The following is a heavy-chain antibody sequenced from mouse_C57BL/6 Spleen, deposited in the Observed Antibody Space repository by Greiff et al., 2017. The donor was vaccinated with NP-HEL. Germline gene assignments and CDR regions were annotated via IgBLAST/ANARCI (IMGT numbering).Heavy chain of an antibody. V-gene: IGHV1-52*01. J-gene: IGHJ2*01. CDR3: ARSPYYYGSSHYFDY. CDR1: GYTFTSYW. CDR2: IDPSDSET. Sequence: QVQLQQSGAELVRPGSSVKLSCKASGYTFTSYWMHWVKQRPIQGLEWIGNIDPSDSETHYNQKFKDKATLTVDKSSSTAYMQLSSLTSEDSAVYYCARSPYYYGSSHYFDYWGQGTTLTVSS. D-gene: IGHD1-1*01.